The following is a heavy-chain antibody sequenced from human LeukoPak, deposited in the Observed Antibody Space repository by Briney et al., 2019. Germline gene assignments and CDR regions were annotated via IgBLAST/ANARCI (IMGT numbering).Heavy chain of an antibody. J-gene: IGHJ4*02. CDR3: AKDLGDYEDY. CDR1: GFTFCSCG. Sequence: GGSLRLSCAASGFTFCSCGMHWVRHAPGKGLEWVAVISYDGSNKYYADSVKGRFTISRDNSKNTLYLQMNSLRAEDTAVYYCAKDLGDYEDYWGQGTLVTVSS. CDR2: ISYDGSNK. V-gene: IGHV3-30*18. D-gene: IGHD3-16*01.